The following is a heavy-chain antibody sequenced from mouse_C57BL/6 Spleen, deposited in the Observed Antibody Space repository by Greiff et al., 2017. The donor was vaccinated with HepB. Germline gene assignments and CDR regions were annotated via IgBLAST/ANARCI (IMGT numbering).Heavy chain of an antibody. J-gene: IGHJ4*01. CDR3: ARGDSSSAMDY. CDR2: IYPRSGNT. Sequence: QVQLKESGAELARPGASVKLSCKASGYTFTSYGISWVKQRTGQGLEWIGEIYPRSGNTYYNEKFKGKATLTADKSSSTAYMELRSLTSEDSAVYFCARGDSSSAMDYWGQGTSVTVSS. V-gene: IGHV1-81*01. D-gene: IGHD3-2*02. CDR1: GYTFTSYG.